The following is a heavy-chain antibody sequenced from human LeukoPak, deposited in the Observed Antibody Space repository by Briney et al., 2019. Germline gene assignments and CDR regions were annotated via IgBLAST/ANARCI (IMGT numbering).Heavy chain of an antibody. J-gene: IGHJ4*02. CDR3: ARAIAAAGPYYFDY. CDR2: ISYDGSNK. Sequence: GGSLRLSCAASGFTFSSYAMHWVRQAPGKGLEWVAVISYDGSNKYYADSVKGRFTISRDSSKNTLYLQMNSLRAEDTAVYYCARAIAAAGPYYFDYWGQGTLVTVSS. CDR1: GFTFSSYA. V-gene: IGHV3-30*04. D-gene: IGHD6-13*01.